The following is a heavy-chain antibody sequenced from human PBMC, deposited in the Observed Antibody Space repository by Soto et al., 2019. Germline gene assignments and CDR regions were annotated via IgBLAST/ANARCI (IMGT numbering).Heavy chain of an antibody. V-gene: IGHV4-59*08. CDR1: GYSISSSS. J-gene: IGHJ4*02. D-gene: IGHD3-9*01. Sequence: SETLSLTCTVFGYSISSSSSPWIRQPPGKGLEWIACIYYGGSINYNPSLKSRVAISVDTSKNQFSLNLNSVTAADSAVYYCARPGFDWGSLEYWGQGSRVT. CDR3: ARPGFDWGSLEY. CDR2: IYYGGSI.